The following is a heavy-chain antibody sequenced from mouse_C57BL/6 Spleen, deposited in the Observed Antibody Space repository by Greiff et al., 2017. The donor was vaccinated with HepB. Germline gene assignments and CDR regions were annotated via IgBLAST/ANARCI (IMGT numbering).Heavy chain of an antibody. CDR3: ARGDYDYDGGYRYCDV. CDR2: IYPSDSET. V-gene: IGHV1-61*01. D-gene: IGHD2-4*01. Sequence: VQLQQPGAELVRPGSSVKLSCKASGYTFTSYWMDWVKQRTGQGLEWIGNIYPSDSETHYNQKFKDKATLTVDKSSSTAYMQLSSLTSEDSAVYDCARGDYDYDGGYRYCDVWGTGTTVTVSS. CDR1: GYTFTSYW. J-gene: IGHJ1*03.